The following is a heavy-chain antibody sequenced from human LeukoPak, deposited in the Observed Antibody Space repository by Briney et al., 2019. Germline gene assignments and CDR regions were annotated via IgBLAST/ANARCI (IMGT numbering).Heavy chain of an antibody. CDR1: GYSFSTYW. CDR3: ARFHQGDYDALDI. V-gene: IGHV5-51*01. Sequence: NLGESLKISCQGSGYSFSTYWIGWVRQMPGKGLEWMGIIYPRDSDTRYSPSFQGQVTISADKSISTAYLQWSSLKASDTAMYYRARFHQGDYDALDIWGQGTKVTVSS. CDR2: IYPRDSDT. D-gene: IGHD4-11*01. J-gene: IGHJ3*02.